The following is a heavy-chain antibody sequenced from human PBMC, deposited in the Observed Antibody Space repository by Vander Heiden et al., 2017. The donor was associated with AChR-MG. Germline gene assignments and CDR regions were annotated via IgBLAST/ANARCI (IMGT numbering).Heavy chain of an antibody. Sequence: EVQLVESGGGLVKPGGSLRLSCAASGFTFSSHSMNWVGQAPGKGLEWVSSISSSSSYIYYADSVKGRFTISRDNAKNSLYLQMNSLRAEDTAVYYCARDRYYGSGSYSLARFDYWGQGTLVTVSS. V-gene: IGHV3-21*01. CDR1: GFTFSSHS. J-gene: IGHJ4*02. CDR2: ISSSSSYI. CDR3: ARDRYYGSGSYSLARFDY. D-gene: IGHD3-10*01.